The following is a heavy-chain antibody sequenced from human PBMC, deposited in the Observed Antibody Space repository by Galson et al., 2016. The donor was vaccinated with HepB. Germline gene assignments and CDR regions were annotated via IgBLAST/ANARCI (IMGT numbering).Heavy chain of an antibody. CDR2: MNPIGST. J-gene: IGHJ4*02. CDR1: GESVSVMY. V-gene: IGHV4-34*01. D-gene: IGHD3-9*01. CDR3: ARSTIMLTGPDGVLDY. Sequence: ETMSPTCAVYGESVSVMYWSWIRQPPGKGLEWLGEMNPIGSTNYNRAVRAQVTTSVDKPKNQFSLNLTSVPAADTAVYYCARSTIMLTGPDGVLDYWGQGTLVSVSS.